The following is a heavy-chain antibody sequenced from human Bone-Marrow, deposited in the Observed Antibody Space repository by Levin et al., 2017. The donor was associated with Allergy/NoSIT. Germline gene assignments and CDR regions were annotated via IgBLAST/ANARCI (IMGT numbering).Heavy chain of an antibody. J-gene: IGHJ5*01. CDR1: GFTFSNYG. D-gene: IGHD3-3*01. CDR2: ISDDENHK. CDR3: ARDPSIYDLALGGFDS. V-gene: IGHV3-30*03. Sequence: GGSLRLSCAASGFTFSNYGMHWARQAPGKGLEWVAVISDDENHKYHADSVKGRFIVSRDNSKNTLYLQMNSLRPEDTAVYYCARDPSIYDLALGGFDSWGQGTLVTVSS.